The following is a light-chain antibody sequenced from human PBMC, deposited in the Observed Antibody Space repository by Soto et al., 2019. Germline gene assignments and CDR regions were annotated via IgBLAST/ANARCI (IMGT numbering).Light chain of an antibody. CDR3: QQYNAWPCT. J-gene: IGKJ4*01. V-gene: IGKV3-15*01. Sequence: EIMMTQSPATLSVSPGERATLSCRASQSLTNNYLAWYQQKPGQPPRLLIYGASTRATGIPARFSGSGSGTEFTLTISSLQSEDFAVYYCQQYNAWPCTFGGGTKVEIK. CDR1: QSLTNN. CDR2: GAS.